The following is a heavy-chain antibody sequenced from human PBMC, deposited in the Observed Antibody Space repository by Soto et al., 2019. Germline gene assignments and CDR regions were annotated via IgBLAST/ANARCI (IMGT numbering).Heavy chain of an antibody. CDR3: AKSTRLGYCSGGSCYPSFDP. J-gene: IGHJ5*02. CDR2: ISGSGGST. V-gene: IGHV3-23*01. Sequence: GGSLRLSCAASGFTFSSYAMSWVRQAPGKGLEWVSAISGSGGSTYYADSVKGRFTISRDNSKNTLYLQMNGLRAEDTAVYYCAKSTRLGYCSGGSCYPSFDPWGHGTLVTVSS. CDR1: GFTFSSYA. D-gene: IGHD2-15*01.